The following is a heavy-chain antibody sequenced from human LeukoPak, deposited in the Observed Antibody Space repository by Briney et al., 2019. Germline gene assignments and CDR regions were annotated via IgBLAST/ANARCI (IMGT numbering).Heavy chain of an antibody. J-gene: IGHJ3*02. V-gene: IGHV1-69*13. Sequence: SVKVSCKASGGTFSSYAISWVRQAPGQGLEWIGGIIPIFGTANYAQKFQGRVTITADESTSTAYMELSSLRSEDTAVYYCASGDIVVVPAAPPVAFDIWGQGTMVTVSS. D-gene: IGHD2-2*01. CDR2: IIPIFGTA. CDR1: GGTFSSYA. CDR3: ASGDIVVVPAAPPVAFDI.